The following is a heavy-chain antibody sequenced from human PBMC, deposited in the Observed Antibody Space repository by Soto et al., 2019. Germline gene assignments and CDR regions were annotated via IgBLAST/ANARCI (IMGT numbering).Heavy chain of an antibody. V-gene: IGHV3-48*03. J-gene: IGHJ6*02. D-gene: IGHD4-17*01. CDR3: AREPPGYGDDGVRGGNYYYGMDV. CDR2: ISSSGSTI. Sequence: EVQLVESGGGLVQPGGSLRLSCAASGFTFSSYEMNWVRQAPGKGLEWVSYISSSGSTIYYADSVKGRFTISRDNAKNSLYLQMNSLRAEDTAVYYCAREPPGYGDDGVRGGNYYYGMDVWGQGTTVTVSS. CDR1: GFTFSSYE.